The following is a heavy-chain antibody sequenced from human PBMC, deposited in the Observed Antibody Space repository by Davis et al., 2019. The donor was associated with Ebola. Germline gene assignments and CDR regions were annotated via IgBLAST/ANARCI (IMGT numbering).Heavy chain of an antibody. Sequence: MPSETLSLTCAVYGGSFSGYYWSWIRQPPGKGLEWIGEINHSGSTNYNPSLKSRVTISVDTSKNQFSLKLSSVTAADTAVYYCARHDLENWFDPWGQGTLVTVSS. CDR3: ARHDLENWFDP. CDR2: INHSGST. J-gene: IGHJ5*02. CDR1: GGSFSGYY. V-gene: IGHV4-34*01.